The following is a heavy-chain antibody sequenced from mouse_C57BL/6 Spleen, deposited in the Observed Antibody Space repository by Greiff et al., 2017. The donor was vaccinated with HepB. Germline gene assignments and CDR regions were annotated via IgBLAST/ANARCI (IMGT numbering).Heavy chain of an antibody. J-gene: IGHJ3*01. Sequence: VKLQQSGAELVRPGTSVKVSCKASGYAFTNYLIEWVKQRPGQGLEWIGVINPGSGGTNYNEKFKGKATLTADKSSSTAYMQLSSLTSEDSAVYFCARGDYGSSYGGFAYWGQGTLVTVSA. V-gene: IGHV1-54*01. CDR3: ARGDYGSSYGGFAY. CDR2: INPGSGGT. CDR1: GYAFTNYL. D-gene: IGHD1-1*01.